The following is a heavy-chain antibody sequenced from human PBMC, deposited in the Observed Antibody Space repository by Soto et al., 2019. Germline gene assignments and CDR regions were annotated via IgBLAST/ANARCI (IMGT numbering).Heavy chain of an antibody. CDR1: GYTFTSYG. D-gene: IGHD7-27*01. J-gene: IGHJ6*02. CDR2: ISAYNGNT. CDR3: ACGDHPFYYYYGMDV. Sequence: ASVKVSCKASGYTFTSYGISWVRQAPGQGLEWMGWISAYNGNTNYAQKLQGRVTMTTETSTSTAYMELRSLRSDDTAVYYCACGDHPFYYYYGMDVCGQGTTVPV. V-gene: IGHV1-18*04.